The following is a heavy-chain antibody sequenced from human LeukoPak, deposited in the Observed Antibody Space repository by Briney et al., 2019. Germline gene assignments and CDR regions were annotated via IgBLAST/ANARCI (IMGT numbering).Heavy chain of an antibody. J-gene: IGHJ4*02. CDR2: ISYDGSNK. CDR3: ARQSSGFDY. V-gene: IGHV3-30-3*01. D-gene: IGHD1-26*01. Sequence: GGSLRLSCAASGFTFSSYAMHWVRQAPGKGLEWVAVISYDGSNKYYADSVKGRFTISRDNSKNTLYLQMNSLRAEDTAVYYCARQSSGFDYWGQVTLVTVSS. CDR1: GFTFSSYA.